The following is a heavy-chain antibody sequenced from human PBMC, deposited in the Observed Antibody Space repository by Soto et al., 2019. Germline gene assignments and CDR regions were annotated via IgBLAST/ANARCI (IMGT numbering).Heavy chain of an antibody. J-gene: IGHJ4*02. CDR1: GGSISSYY. V-gene: IGHV4-59*08. Sequence: SETLSLTCTVSGGSISSYYWSWIRQPPGKGLEWMGYFNYSGSTNYTPPLKSRVAISVDTSKNQFSLKLSSVTAADTAVYYCARGYDILTGYYPQWGQGTLVTVSS. CDR3: ARGYDILTGYYPQ. CDR2: FNYSGST. D-gene: IGHD3-9*01.